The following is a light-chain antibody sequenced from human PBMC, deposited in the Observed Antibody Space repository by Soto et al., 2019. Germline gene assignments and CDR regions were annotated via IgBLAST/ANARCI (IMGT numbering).Light chain of an antibody. CDR2: DAP. J-gene: IGKJ1*01. CDR1: ESIRTS. V-gene: IGKV3-11*01. CDR3: QQRSSWWT. Sequence: EIVLTQSPATLSLTPGERAALSCRASESIRTSLAWYQQKPGQAPRLLTYDAPTRATDIPARFSGSGSGTDFTLTINSLAPEDFAVYYCQQRSSWWTFGQGTKVDIK.